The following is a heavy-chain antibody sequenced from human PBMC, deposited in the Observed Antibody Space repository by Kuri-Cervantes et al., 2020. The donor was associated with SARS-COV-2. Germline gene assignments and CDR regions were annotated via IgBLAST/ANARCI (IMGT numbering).Heavy chain of an antibody. CDR3: ARDPSDYGSGSNYYMDV. Sequence: SQTLSLTCAVSGYSISSGYYWGWIRQPPGKGLEWIGYIYYSGSTNYNPSLKSRVTISVDTSKNQFSLKLSSVTAADTAVYYCARDPSDYGSGSNYYMDVWGKGTTVTVSS. V-gene: IGHV4-61*01. D-gene: IGHD3-10*01. CDR1: GYSISSGYY. J-gene: IGHJ6*03. CDR2: IYYSGST.